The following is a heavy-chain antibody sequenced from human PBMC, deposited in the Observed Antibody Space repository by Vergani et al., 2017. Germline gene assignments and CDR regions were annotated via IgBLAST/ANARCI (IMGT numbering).Heavy chain of an antibody. Sequence: VQLVQSGAEVKKPGSSVKVSCKASGGTFSSYAISWVRQAPGQGLEWMGGIIPLFGTANYAQKFQGRVTITADKSTSTAYMELSSLRAEDTAVYYWARIGGGGWTTVTTDNWFDPWGQGTLVTVSS. V-gene: IGHV1-69*06. D-gene: IGHD4-17*01. J-gene: IGHJ5*02. CDR3: ARIGGGGWTTVTTDNWFDP. CDR2: IIPLFGTA. CDR1: GGTFSSYA.